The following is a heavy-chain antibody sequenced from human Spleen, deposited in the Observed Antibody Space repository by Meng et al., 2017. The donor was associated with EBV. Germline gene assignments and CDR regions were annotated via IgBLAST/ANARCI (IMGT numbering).Heavy chain of an antibody. V-gene: IGHV1-69*13. CDR1: GYTFTGYH. Sequence: QVQLVQSGTEVKKPGASVQVACKASGYTFTGYHIRWGRQAPGQGLEWMGEIIPLFGTVIYGQTMKDRVTFTADESTKTAHMELNSLRFGDTAVYYCARDREGAAAGTLGYWGQGTLVTVSS. J-gene: IGHJ4*02. CDR3: ARDREGAAAGTLGY. CDR2: IIPLFGTV. D-gene: IGHD6-13*01.